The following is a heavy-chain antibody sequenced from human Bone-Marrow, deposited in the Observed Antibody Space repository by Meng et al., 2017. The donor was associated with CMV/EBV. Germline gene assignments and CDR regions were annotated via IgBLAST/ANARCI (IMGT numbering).Heavy chain of an antibody. V-gene: IGHV3-15*01. CDR1: GFIFSNAW. J-gene: IGHJ6*02. CDR2: IKSKTDGGTT. D-gene: IGHD3-3*01. CDR3: TTHYDFWSGYWAWYYYYGMDV. Sequence: GGSRVLSCAASGFIFSNAWMSWVRQAPGKGLEWVGRIKSKTDGGTTDYAAPVKGRFTISRDDSKNTLYLQMNRLKTEDTAVYYCTTHYDFWSGYWAWYYYYGMDVWGQGTTVTVSS.